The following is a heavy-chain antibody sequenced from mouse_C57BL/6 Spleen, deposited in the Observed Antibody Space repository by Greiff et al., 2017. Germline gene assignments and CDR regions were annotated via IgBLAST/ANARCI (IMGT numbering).Heavy chain of an antibody. CDR3: ARGLRLRYAMDD. D-gene: IGHD3-2*02. CDR1: GYTFTSYW. V-gene: IGHV1-50*01. J-gene: IGHJ4*01. Sequence: QVQLQQPGAELVKPGASVKLSCKASGYTFTSYWMQWVKQRPGQGLEWIGEIDPSDSYTNYNQKFKGKATLTVDTSSSTAYMQLSSLTSEASAVYYCARGLRLRYAMDDWGQGTSVTVSS. CDR2: IDPSDSYT.